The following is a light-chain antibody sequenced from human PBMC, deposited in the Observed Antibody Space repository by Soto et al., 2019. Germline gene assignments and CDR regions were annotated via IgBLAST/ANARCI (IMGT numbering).Light chain of an antibody. V-gene: IGLV2-14*01. CDR1: SSDVGGYNY. Sequence: QSALTQPASVSGSPGQSITISCTGTSSDVGGYNYASWYQQQSGKAPKLMIHEVSNRPSGVSNRFSGSKSGNTASLTISELQAEDEADYYCSSYTSSRAYVFGIGTKVTV. J-gene: IGLJ1*01. CDR3: SSYTSSRAYV. CDR2: EVS.